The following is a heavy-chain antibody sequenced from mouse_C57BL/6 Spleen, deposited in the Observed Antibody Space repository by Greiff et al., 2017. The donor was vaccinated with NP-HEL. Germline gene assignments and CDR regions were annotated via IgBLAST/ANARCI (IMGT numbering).Heavy chain of an antibody. V-gene: IGHV7-3*01. D-gene: IGHD3-2*02. Sequence: EVHLVESGGGLVQPGGSLSLSCAASGFTFTDYYMSWVRQPPGKALEWLGFIRNKANGYTTEYSASVKGQFTISRDNSQSILYLQMNALRAEDSATYYCAKYTATAQAYYFDYWGQGTTLTVSS. CDR2: IRNKANGYTT. CDR1: GFTFTDYY. J-gene: IGHJ2*01. CDR3: AKYTATAQAYYFDY.